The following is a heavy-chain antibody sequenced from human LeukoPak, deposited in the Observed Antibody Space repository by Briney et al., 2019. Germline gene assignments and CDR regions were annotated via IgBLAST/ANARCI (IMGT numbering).Heavy chain of an antibody. D-gene: IGHD4-11*01. CDR1: GYSFTSYW. J-gene: IGHJ4*02. V-gene: IGHV5-51*01. CDR3: ARGGYNSNYYFDY. Sequence: GESLKISCKGSGYSFTSYWVDWVRQMPGKGLEWMGITYPGDSDTRYRPSFQGQVTISADKSISTAYLQWSSLKASDTAIYYCARGGYNSNYYFDYWGQGTLVTVSS. CDR2: TYPGDSDT.